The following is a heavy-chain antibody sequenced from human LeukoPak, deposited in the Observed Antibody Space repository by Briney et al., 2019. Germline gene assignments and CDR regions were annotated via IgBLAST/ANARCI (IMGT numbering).Heavy chain of an antibody. CDR2: IDHRGDT. V-gene: IGHV4-34*01. CDR1: GGSFSRYY. CDR3: ARGATISETGYFDF. Sequence: SETLSLTCAVYGGSFSRYYWSWIRQSPGKGLEWIAEIDHRGDTNYNPSVKSRVTISVDTSKNQFALKVRSLSAADTAVYYCARGATISETGYFDFWGQGTPVTVSS. D-gene: IGHD5-24*01. J-gene: IGHJ4*03.